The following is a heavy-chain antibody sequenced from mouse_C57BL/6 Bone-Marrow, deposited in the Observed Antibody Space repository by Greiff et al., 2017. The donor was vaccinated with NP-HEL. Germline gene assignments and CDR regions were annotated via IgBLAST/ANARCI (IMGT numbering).Heavy chain of an antibody. CDR2: IDPSDSYT. D-gene: IGHD1-1*01. CDR3: AREATVPMDY. V-gene: IGHV1-69*01. CDR1: GYTFTSYW. J-gene: IGHJ4*01. Sequence: QVQLKQSGAELVMPGASVKLSCKASGYTFTSYWMHWVKQRPGQGLEWIGEIDPSDSYTNYNQKFKGKSTLTVDKSSSTAYMQRSSLTSEDSAVYYCAREATVPMDYWGQGTSVTVSS.